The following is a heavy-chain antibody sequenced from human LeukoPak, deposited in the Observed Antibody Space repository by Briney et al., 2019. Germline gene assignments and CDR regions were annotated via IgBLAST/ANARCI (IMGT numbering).Heavy chain of an antibody. Sequence: GGSLRLSCAASGFTFSSYWMSWVRQAPGKGLEWVANIKQDGSEKYYVDSVKGRFTISRDNAKNSLYLQMNSLRAEDTAVHYCARDLRLALFDPWGQGTLVTVSS. CDR2: IKQDGSEK. J-gene: IGHJ5*02. D-gene: IGHD6-19*01. V-gene: IGHV3-7*01. CDR1: GFTFSSYW. CDR3: ARDLRLALFDP.